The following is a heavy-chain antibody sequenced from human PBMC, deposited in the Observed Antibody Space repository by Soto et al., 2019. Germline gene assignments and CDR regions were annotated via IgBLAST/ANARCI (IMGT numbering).Heavy chain of an antibody. CDR3: ARDKSVIDN. Sequence: WGSVKVSFKASGYPFTSYTITLVRQAPGQGLEWMGWISAYSGNTNYAQLLQGRVTMTTDTSTNTAFMELKSLTSDDTAVYYCARDKSVIDNWGQGTMVTVSS. V-gene: IGHV1-18*04. J-gene: IGHJ4*02. D-gene: IGHD3-16*02. CDR2: ISAYSGNT. CDR1: GYPFTSYT.